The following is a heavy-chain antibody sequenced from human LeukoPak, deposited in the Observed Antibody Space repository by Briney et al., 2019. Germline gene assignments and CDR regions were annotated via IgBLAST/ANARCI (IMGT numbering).Heavy chain of an antibody. J-gene: IGHJ5*02. Sequence: SETLSLTCAVYGGSLSGYYWSWIRQPPGKGLEWIGEINHSGSTNYNPSLKSRVTISVDTSKNQFSLKPSSVTAADTAVYYCARGSYCSSTSCYGGGDWFDPWGQGTLVTVSS. CDR3: ARGSYCSSTSCYGGGDWFDP. CDR1: GGSLSGYY. V-gene: IGHV4-34*01. D-gene: IGHD2-2*01. CDR2: INHSGST.